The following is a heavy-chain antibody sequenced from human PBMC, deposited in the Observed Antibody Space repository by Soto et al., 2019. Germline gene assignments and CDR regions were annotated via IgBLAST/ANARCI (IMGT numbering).Heavy chain of an antibody. J-gene: IGHJ2*01. CDR3: ARPTVYDSSGSDWYFDL. D-gene: IGHD3-22*01. CDR2: IIPIFGTA. V-gene: IGHV1-69*01. Sequence: QVQLVQSGAEVKKPGSSVKVSCKASGGTFSSYAISWVRQAPGQGLEWMGGIIPIFGTANYAQKFQGRVTITADESTITAYMELSSLRSEDTAVYYCARPTVYDSSGSDWYFDLWGRGTLVTVSS. CDR1: GGTFSSYA.